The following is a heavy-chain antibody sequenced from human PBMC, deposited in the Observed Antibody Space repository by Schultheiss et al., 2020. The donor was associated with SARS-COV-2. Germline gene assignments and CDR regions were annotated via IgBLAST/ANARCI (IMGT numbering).Heavy chain of an antibody. D-gene: IGHD1-1*01. CDR3: AREGRFTLRNWNGGMDV. Sequence: ASVKVSCKASGYTFTGYYMHWVRQAPGQGLEWMGIINPSGGSTSYAQKFQGRVTMTRDTSTSTVYMELSSLRSEDTAVYYCAREGRFTLRNWNGGMDVWGQGTTVTVSS. CDR1: GYTFTGYY. J-gene: IGHJ6*02. V-gene: IGHV1-46*01. CDR2: INPSGGST.